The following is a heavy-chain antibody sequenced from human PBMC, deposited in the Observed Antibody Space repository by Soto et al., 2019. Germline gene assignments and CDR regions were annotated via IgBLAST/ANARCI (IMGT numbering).Heavy chain of an antibody. CDR2: VIPIFGTA. V-gene: IGHV1-69*01. CDR1: GGTFSSYA. CDR3: ARDNGYCSSTSFLYYYYGMDV. Sequence: QVQLVQSGAEVKKPGSSVKVSCKASGGTFSSYAISWVRQAPGQGLEWMGGVIPIFGTANYAQKFPGRVTITADESTSTAYMELSSLRSEDTAVYYCARDNGYCSSTSFLYYYYGMDVWGQGTTVTVSS. D-gene: IGHD2-2*01. J-gene: IGHJ6*02.